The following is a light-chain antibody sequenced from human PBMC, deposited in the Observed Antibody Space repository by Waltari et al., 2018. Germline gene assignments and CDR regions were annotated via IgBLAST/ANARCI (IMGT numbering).Light chain of an antibody. V-gene: IGLV3-9*01. Sequence: SYDLTQPLSVSVALGQTATITCGGDDIGSQHVHWYQQRPGQAPVVVIYKDNNRPSGIPERFSGSNSGNEAILTISSAQAGDEADYYCQVWDIRTAVFGGGTKLTVL. CDR1: DIGSQH. J-gene: IGLJ3*02. CDR2: KDN. CDR3: QVWDIRTAV.